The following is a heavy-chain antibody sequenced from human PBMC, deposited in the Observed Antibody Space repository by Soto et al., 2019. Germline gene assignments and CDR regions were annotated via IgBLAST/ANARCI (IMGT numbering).Heavy chain of an antibody. J-gene: IGHJ6*02. Sequence: GSLRLSCAASGFTFSNYGMHWVRQAPGKGLEWVAVIWYDGSNKYYADSVKGRFTISRDNSKNTLYLQMNSLRAEDTAVYYCARDLRGRGWAKLYYYYYGMDVWGQGTTVTVSS. D-gene: IGHD6-19*01. CDR1: GFTFSNYG. V-gene: IGHV3-33*01. CDR2: IWYDGSNK. CDR3: ARDLRGRGWAKLYYYYYGMDV.